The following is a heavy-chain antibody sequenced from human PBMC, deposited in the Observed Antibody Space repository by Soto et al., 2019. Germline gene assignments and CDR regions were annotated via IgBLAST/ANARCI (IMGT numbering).Heavy chain of an antibody. CDR2: TVYRSTWYN. Sequence: QSQTLSLTCAISGDSVSSNSAAWNWIRQSPSRGLEWLGRTVYRSTWYNDYAVSVRGRITINPDTSQNQFSLQLSSVTPEDTAIYYCARGVHYFDYWDQGTLVTVSS. J-gene: IGHJ4*02. CDR1: GDSVSSNSAA. V-gene: IGHV6-1*01. CDR3: ARGVHYFDY.